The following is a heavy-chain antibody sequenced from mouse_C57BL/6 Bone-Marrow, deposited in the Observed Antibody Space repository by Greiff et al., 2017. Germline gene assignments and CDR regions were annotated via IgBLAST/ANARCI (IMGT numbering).Heavy chain of an antibody. D-gene: IGHD1-1*01. J-gene: IGHJ4*01. Sequence: EVQRVESGGGLVKPGGSLKLSCAASGFTFSSYGMSWVRQTPEKRLEWVATIRGGGSYTYYPDSVKGRFTISRDNAKNNLYLQMSSLRSEDTALYYCARRDTTVVAYYAMDYWGQGTAVTVSS. V-gene: IGHV5-9-2*01. CDR3: ARRDTTVVAYYAMDY. CDR1: GFTFSSYG. CDR2: IRGGGSYT.